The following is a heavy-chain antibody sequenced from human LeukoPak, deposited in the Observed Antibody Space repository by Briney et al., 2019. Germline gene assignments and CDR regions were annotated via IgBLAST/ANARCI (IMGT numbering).Heavy chain of an antibody. Sequence: PGGSLRLSCAASGFTFSSYGMSWVRQAPGKGLEWVSTISGSGGSTDYADSVKGRFTISRDNSKNTLYLQMNSLRAEDTAVYYCAGAPIPGGAAAGPFDYWGQGTLVTVSS. J-gene: IGHJ4*02. V-gene: IGHV3-23*01. CDR3: AGAPIPGGAAAGPFDY. D-gene: IGHD6-13*01. CDR1: GFTFSSYG. CDR2: ISGSGGST.